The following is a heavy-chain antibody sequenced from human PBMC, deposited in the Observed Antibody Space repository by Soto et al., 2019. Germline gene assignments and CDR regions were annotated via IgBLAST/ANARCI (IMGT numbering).Heavy chain of an antibody. CDR1: GYTFTSYA. D-gene: IGHD3-3*01. J-gene: IGHJ4*02. Sequence: QVQLVQSGAEVKKPGASVKVSCKASGYTFTSYAMHWVRQAPGQRLEWMGWINAGNGNTKYSQKFQGRVTITRDTSARTAYMELSSLRSEDTAVYYCARCTYDFWGGYDSPYFDYWGQGTLVTVSS. CDR2: INAGNGNT. V-gene: IGHV1-3*01. CDR3: ARCTYDFWGGYDSPYFDY.